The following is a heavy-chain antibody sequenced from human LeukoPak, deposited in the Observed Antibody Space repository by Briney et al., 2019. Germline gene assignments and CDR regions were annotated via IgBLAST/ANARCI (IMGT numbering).Heavy chain of an antibody. CDR3: AREEGWFDP. CDR1: GFTFSNYW. Sequence: GGSLRLSCAASGFTFSNYWMSWVRQAPGKGLEWVANIKQDGSEKYYVDSLKGRFTISRDTAKNSLYLQMNSLRAEDTAVYYCAREEGWFDPWGQGTLVTVSS. V-gene: IGHV3-7*01. CDR2: IKQDGSEK. J-gene: IGHJ5*02.